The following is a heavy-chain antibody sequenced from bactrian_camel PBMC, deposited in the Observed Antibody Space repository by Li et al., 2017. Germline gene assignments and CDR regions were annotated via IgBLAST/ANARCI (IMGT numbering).Heavy chain of an antibody. CDR2: IDSGGGST. J-gene: IGHJ4*01. Sequence: HVQLVESGEALVQPGGSLRLSCAASGFAFMNYWMYWVRQAPGKGLEWVSDIDSGGGSTYYADSVKGRFTISRDNAKNTLSLQMNSLKPEDTAMYYCNTKISSGDCSRGQTYWGQGTQVTVS. CDR3: NTKISSGDCSRGQTY. D-gene: IGHD1*01. CDR1: GFAFMNYW. V-gene: IGHV3S1*01.